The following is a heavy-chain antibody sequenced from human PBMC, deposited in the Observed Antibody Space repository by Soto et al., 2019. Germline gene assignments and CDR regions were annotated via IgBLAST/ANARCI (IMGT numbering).Heavy chain of an antibody. CDR2: IDWDDDK. Sequence: TLSLTCTVSGGSISSGNYYWSWIRQPPGKALEWLALIDWDDDKYYSTSLKTRLTISKDTSKNQVVLTMTNMDPVDTATYNCARTLQLWHPYYYYYGMDVWGQGTTVTVSS. CDR1: GGSISSGNYY. J-gene: IGHJ6*02. D-gene: IGHD5-18*01. CDR3: ARTLQLWHPYYYYYGMDV. V-gene: IGHV2-70*18.